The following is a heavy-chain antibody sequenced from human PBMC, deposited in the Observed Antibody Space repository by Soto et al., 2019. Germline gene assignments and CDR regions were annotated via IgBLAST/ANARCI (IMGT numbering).Heavy chain of an antibody. CDR3: ARSGSPYYMDV. CDR1: GGSISSGGYY. J-gene: IGHJ6*03. V-gene: IGHV4-31*03. Sequence: SETLSLTCTVSGGSISSGGYYWSWIRQHPGKGLEWIGYIYYSGSTYYNPSLKSRVTISVDTSKNQFSLKLSSVTAADTAVYYCARSGSPYYMDVWGKGTTVTVSS. CDR2: IYYSGST. D-gene: IGHD3-10*01.